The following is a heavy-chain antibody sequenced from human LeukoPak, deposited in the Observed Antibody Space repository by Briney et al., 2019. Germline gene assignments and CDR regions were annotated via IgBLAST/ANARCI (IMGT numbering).Heavy chain of an antibody. J-gene: IGHJ4*02. Sequence: SETLSLTCAVYGGSFSGYYWSWISHPPGKGLEWIGEINHSGSTNYNPSLKSRVTISVDTSKNQFSLKLSSVTAADTAVYYCARGRRYSGYGHWGQGTLVTVSS. V-gene: IGHV4-34*01. CDR1: GGSFSGYY. D-gene: IGHD5-12*01. CDR2: INHSGST. CDR3: ARGRRYSGYGH.